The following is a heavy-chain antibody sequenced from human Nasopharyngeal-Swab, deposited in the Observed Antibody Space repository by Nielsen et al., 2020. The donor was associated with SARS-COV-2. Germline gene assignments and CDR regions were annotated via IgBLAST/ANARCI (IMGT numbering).Heavy chain of an antibody. CDR3: ASGKGYYYGSGTFDY. J-gene: IGHJ4*02. CDR1: GFTFRNFA. D-gene: IGHD3-10*01. Sequence: GESLKISCAASGFTFRNFAMHWVRQGPGKGLEWVSVISGDNENTYYADSVKGRFTISRDNAKNSLYLQMNSLRAEDTAVYYCASGKGYYYGSGTFDYWGQGTLVTVSS. V-gene: IGHV3-21*01. CDR2: ISGDNENT.